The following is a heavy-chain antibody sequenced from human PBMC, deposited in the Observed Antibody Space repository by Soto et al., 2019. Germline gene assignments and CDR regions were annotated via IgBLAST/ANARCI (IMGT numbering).Heavy chain of an antibody. D-gene: IGHD2-15*01. CDR2: INHSGST. CDR1: GGSFSGYY. V-gene: IGHV4-34*01. Sequence: SETLSLTCAVYGGSFSGYYWSWIRQPPGKGLEWIGEINHSGSTNYNPSLKSRVTISVDTSKNQFSLKLSSVTAADTAVYYCARVGCSGGSCYSAAFDIWGQGKMVTVSS. J-gene: IGHJ3*02. CDR3: ARVGCSGGSCYSAAFDI.